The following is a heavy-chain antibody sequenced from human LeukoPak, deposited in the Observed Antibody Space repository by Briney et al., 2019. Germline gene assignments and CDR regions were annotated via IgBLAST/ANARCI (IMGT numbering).Heavy chain of an antibody. CDR2: IYYSGST. CDR3: ARRLGYYDFWSGYYNAFDI. CDR1: GGSISSSSYY. D-gene: IGHD3-3*01. V-gene: IGHV4-39*01. Sequence: SETLSLTCTVSGGSISSSSYYWGWIRQPPGKGLEWIGSIYYSGSTYYNPSLKSRVTISVDTSKNQFSLKLSSVTAADTAVYYCARRLGYYDFWSGYYNAFDIWGQGTMVTVSS. J-gene: IGHJ3*02.